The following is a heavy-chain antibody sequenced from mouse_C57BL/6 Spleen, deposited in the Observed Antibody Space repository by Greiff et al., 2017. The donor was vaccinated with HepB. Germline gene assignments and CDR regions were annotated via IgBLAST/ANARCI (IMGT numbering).Heavy chain of an antibody. J-gene: IGHJ2*01. V-gene: IGHV1-55*01. CDR2: IYPGSGST. D-gene: IGHD1-1*01. Sequence: QVQLKQPGAELVKPGASVKMSCKASGYTFTSYWITWVKQRPGQGLEWIGDIYPGSGSTNYNEKFKSKATLTVDTSSSTAYMHLSSLTSEDSAVYYCARYPTVVATNYFDYWGQGTTLTVSS. CDR1: GYTFTSYW. CDR3: ARYPTVVATNYFDY.